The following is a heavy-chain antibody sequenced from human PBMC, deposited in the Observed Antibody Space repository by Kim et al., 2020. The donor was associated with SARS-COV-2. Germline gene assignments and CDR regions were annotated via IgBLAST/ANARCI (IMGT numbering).Heavy chain of an antibody. CDR3: ARGVGAVAVTN. J-gene: IGHJ4*02. CDR1: GGSFSGYY. Sequence: SETLSLTCAVYGGSFSGYYWSWIRQPPGKGLEWIGEINHSRSTNYNPSLKSRVTISVDTSKNQFSLKLSSVTAADTAVYYCARGVGAVAVTNWGQGTLVTVSS. V-gene: IGHV4-34*01. D-gene: IGHD6-19*01. CDR2: INHSRST.